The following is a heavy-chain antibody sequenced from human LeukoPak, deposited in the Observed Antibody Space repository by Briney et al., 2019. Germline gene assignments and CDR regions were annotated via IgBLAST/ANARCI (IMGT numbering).Heavy chain of an antibody. CDR3: AREKADYGLDY. CDR1: GYSISSGYY. V-gene: IGHV4-38-2*02. J-gene: IGHJ4*02. Sequence: SSETLSLTCTVSGYSISSGYYWGWIRQPPGKGLEWIGSIYHSGSTYYNPSLKSRVTISVDTSKNQFSLKLSSVTAADTAVYYCAREKADYGLDYWGQGTLVTVSS. D-gene: IGHD4/OR15-4a*01. CDR2: IYHSGST.